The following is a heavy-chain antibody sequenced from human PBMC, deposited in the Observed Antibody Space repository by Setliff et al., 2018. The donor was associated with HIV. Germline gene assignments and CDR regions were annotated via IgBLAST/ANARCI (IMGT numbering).Heavy chain of an antibody. J-gene: IGHJ4*02. D-gene: IGHD3-10*01. Sequence: SETLSLTCTVSGGSISSYYWSWIRQPPGKGLEWIGYIYCSGSSKNTPSLKSRVTISADTSKNQFSLNLSSVTAAETAVYYCARVGYHGSGRYSFDYWGQGTLVTVSS. V-gene: IGHV4-59*08. CDR3: ARVGYHGSGRYSFDY. CDR1: GGSISSYY. CDR2: IYCSGSS.